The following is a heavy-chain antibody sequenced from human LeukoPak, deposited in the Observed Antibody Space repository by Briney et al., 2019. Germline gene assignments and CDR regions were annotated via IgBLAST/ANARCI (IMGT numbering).Heavy chain of an antibody. D-gene: IGHD5-18*01. J-gene: IGHJ4*02. CDR1: GGSISSYY. V-gene: IGHV4-59*12. CDR2: IYYSGST. CDR3: ARGDTAMEYDY. Sequence: SETLSLTCTVSGGSISSYYWSWIRQPPGKGLEWIGYIYYSGSTNYNPSLKSRVTISVDTSKNQFSLKLSSVTAADTAVYYCARGDTAMEYDYWGQGTLVTVSS.